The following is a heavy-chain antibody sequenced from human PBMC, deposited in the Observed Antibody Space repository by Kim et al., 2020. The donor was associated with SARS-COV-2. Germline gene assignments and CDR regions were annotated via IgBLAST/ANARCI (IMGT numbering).Heavy chain of an antibody. CDR3: SKQVGSSCYTHSTD. CDR1: GFTFSSYA. CDR2: ISGSGDAT. V-gene: IGHV3-23*01. Sequence: GGSLRLSCAASGFTFSSYAMSWVRQAPGKGLEWVSVISGSGDATYYAGSVKGRFTISRDNSKSTVFLQMSSLRGDDTALXYXSKQVGSSCYTHSTDWGQGTXVIVSS. J-gene: IGHJ4*02. D-gene: IGHD2-2*01.